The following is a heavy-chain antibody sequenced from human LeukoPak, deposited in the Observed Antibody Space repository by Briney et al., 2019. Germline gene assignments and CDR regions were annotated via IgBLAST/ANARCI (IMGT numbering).Heavy chain of an antibody. J-gene: IGHJ4*02. CDR2: ISGSGGST. V-gene: IGHV3-23*01. D-gene: IGHD6-13*01. CDR3: AKDRDVAGTFDY. Sequence: GSLRLSCAASGFTFSSYAMSWVRQAPGKGLEWVSAISGSGGSTYYADSVKGRFTISRDDSKNTLYLQMNSLRAEDTAVYYCAKDRDVAGTFDYWGQGTLVTVSS. CDR1: GFTFSSYA.